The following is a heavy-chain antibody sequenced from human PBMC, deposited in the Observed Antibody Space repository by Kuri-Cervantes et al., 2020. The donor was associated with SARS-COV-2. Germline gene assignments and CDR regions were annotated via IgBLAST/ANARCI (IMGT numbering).Heavy chain of an antibody. Sequence: SETLSPTCTVSGSSISSSSYYWGWIRQPPGKGLEWVGSIYYSGSTYYNPSLKSRVTISVDTSKNQFSLKLSSVTAADTAVYYCARHQRGPQRYDSSGKFDYWGQGTLVTVSS. CDR3: ARHQRGPQRYDSSGKFDY. V-gene: IGHV4-39*01. D-gene: IGHD3-22*01. J-gene: IGHJ4*02. CDR2: IYYSGST. CDR1: GSSISSSSYY.